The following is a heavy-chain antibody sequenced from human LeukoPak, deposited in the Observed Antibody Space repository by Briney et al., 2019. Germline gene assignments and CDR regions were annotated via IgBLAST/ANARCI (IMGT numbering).Heavy chain of an antibody. V-gene: IGHV4-59*06. CDR2: IYYSGST. Sequence: SETLSLTCTVSGGSISSYYWSWIRQPPGKGLEWIGYIYYSGSTYYNPSLKSRVTISVDTSKNQFSLKLSSVTAADTAVYYCARWGCSGGSCYSDPGNFDYWGQGTLVTVSS. CDR3: ARWGCSGGSCYSDPGNFDY. CDR1: GGSISSYY. J-gene: IGHJ4*02. D-gene: IGHD2-15*01.